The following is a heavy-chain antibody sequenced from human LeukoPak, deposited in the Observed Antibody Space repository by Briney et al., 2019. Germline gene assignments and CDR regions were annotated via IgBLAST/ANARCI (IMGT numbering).Heavy chain of an antibody. D-gene: IGHD3-10*01. J-gene: IGHJ4*02. CDR2: ISGSGGST. CDR3: AKDVGGYGSGSWYYFDY. V-gene: IGHV3-23*01. Sequence: GGSLSLSCAASGFTFSSYAMSWVRQAPGKGLEWVSAISGSGGSTYYADSVKGRFTISRDNSKNTLYLQMNSLRAEDTAVYYCAKDVGGYGSGSWYYFDYWGQGTLVTVSS. CDR1: GFTFSSYA.